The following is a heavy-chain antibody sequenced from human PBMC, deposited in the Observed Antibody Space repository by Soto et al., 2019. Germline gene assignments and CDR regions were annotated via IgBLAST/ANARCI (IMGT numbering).Heavy chain of an antibody. CDR1: GFTFSSYE. D-gene: IGHD6-19*01. Sequence: EVQLVESGGGLVQPGGSLRLSCAASGFTFSSYEMNWVRQAPGKGLEWVSYISSSGSTIYYADSVKGRFTISRDNAKISLYLQMNSLRAEDTAVYYCARLAVAGVGLRDYWGQGTLVTVSS. CDR3: ARLAVAGVGLRDY. J-gene: IGHJ4*02. CDR2: ISSSGSTI. V-gene: IGHV3-48*03.